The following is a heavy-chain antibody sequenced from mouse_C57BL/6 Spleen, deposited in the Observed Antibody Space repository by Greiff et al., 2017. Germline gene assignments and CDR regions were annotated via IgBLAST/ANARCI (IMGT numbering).Heavy chain of an antibody. CDR1: GYTFTSYW. CDR2: IHPNSGST. J-gene: IGHJ2*01. D-gene: IGHD2-13*01. V-gene: IGHV1-64*01. CDR3: ARWGLCFDY. Sequence: VQLQQPGAELVKPGASVKLSCKASGYTFTSYWMHWVKQRPGQGLEWIGMIHPNSGSTNYNEKFKGKATLTVDKSSSTAYMQLSSLTSEVSAVYYCARWGLCFDYWGQGTTLTVSS.